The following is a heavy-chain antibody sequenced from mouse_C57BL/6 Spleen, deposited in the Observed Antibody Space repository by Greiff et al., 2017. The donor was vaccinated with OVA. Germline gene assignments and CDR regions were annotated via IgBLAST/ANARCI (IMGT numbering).Heavy chain of an antibody. D-gene: IGHD1-1*01. CDR1: GFTFSDYG. V-gene: IGHV5-17*01. Sequence: EVKLVESGGGLVKPGGSLKLSCAASGFTFSDYGMHWVRQAPEKGLEWVAYISSGSSTIYYADTVKGRFTISRDNAKNTLFLQMTSLRSEDTAMYYCARGVYYGSSYEAWFAYWGQGTLVTVSA. CDR2: ISSGSSTI. CDR3: ARGVYYGSSYEAWFAY. J-gene: IGHJ3*01.